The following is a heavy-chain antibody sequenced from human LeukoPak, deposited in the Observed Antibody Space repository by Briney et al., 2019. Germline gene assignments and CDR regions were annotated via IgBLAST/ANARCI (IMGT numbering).Heavy chain of an antibody. CDR2: IFYSGGS. CDR3: ARLGSTFDI. CDR1: GGSISSYY. J-gene: IGHJ3*02. Sequence: PSETLSLTCTVAGGSISSYYWTWIRQQPGKGREWSGYIFYSGGSNYNPSLKSRVTISVDTSKNHFSLKLSSGTAADTAVYCGARLGSTFDIWGQGTMVTVSS. D-gene: IGHD2-2*01. V-gene: IGHV4-59*08.